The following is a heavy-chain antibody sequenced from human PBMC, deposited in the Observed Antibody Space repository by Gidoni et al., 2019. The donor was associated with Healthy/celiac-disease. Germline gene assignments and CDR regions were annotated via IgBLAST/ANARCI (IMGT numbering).Heavy chain of an antibody. J-gene: IGHJ5*02. CDR1: GFTFGDYA. CDR3: TRDRLWFGELLQGDWFDP. D-gene: IGHD3-10*01. Sequence: EVQLVESGGGLVQPGRSLRLSCKASGFTFGDYAMSWFRQASGKGLDWVGFSRSKAYGGTTEDAASVKGRFTISRDDSKSIAYLQMNSLKTEDTAVYDCTRDRLWFGELLQGDWFDPWGKGTLVTVSS. V-gene: IGHV3-49*03. CDR2: SRSKAYGGTT.